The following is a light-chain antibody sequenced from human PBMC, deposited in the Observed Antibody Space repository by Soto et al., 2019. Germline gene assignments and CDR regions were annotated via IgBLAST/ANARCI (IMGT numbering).Light chain of an antibody. CDR2: NDD. Sequence: QSVLTQPPSVSGTPGLRVNISCSGGISNIGKDTVNWYQQLPGTAPKLLMFNDDKRPSGVPDRFSGSRSGTSASLAISGLQSYDDGVYFCLTWDDSLNGLVFGGGTKLTV. V-gene: IGLV1-44*01. J-gene: IGLJ3*02. CDR3: LTWDDSLNGLV. CDR1: ISNIGKDT.